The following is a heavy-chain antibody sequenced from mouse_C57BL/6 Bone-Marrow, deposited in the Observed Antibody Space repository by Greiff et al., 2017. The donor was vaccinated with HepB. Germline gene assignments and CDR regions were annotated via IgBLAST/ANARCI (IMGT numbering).Heavy chain of an antibody. D-gene: IGHD1-1*01. V-gene: IGHV1-50*01. Sequence: VQLQQSGAELVKPGASVKLSCKASGYTFTSYWMQWVKQRPGQGLEWIGEIDPSDSYTNYNQKFKGKATLTVDTSSSTAYMQLSSLTSEDSAVYYCASHYYGSSTWFAYWGQGTLVTVSA. CDR2: IDPSDSYT. CDR1: GYTFTSYW. J-gene: IGHJ3*01. CDR3: ASHYYGSSTWFAY.